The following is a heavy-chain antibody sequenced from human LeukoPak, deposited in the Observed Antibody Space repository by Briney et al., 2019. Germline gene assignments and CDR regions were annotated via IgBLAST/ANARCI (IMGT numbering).Heavy chain of an antibody. J-gene: IGHJ4*02. D-gene: IGHD1-26*01. CDR1: GYSISSGYY. CDR2: IYHSGST. CDR3: ARAVAYSGSYVLDY. V-gene: IGHV4-38-2*02. Sequence: RPSQTLSLTCTVSGYSISSGYYWGWIRQPPGKGLEWIGSIYHSGSTYYNPSLKSRVTISVDTSKNQFSLKLSSVTAADTAVYYCARAVAYSGSYVLDYWGQGTLVTVSS.